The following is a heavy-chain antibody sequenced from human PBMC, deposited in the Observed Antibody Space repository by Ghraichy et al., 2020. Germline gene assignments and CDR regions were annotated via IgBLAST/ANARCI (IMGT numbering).Heavy chain of an antibody. CDR3: AREGYYYGSGADY. CDR1: GFTFSSYW. J-gene: IGHJ4*02. Sequence: GESLNISCAASGFTFSSYWMSWVRQAPGKGLEWVANIKQDGSEKYYVDSVKGRFTISRDNAKNSLYLQMNSLRAEDTAVYYCAREGYYYGSGADYWGQGTLVTVSS. V-gene: IGHV3-7*03. CDR2: IKQDGSEK. D-gene: IGHD3-10*01.